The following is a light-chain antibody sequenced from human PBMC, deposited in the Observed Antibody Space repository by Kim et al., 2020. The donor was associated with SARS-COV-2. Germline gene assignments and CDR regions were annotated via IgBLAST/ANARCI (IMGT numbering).Light chain of an antibody. CDR2: GKN. CDR3: NSRDSSGNHVV. CDR1: SRRSYY. Sequence: ALGQTVSITCQGDSRRSYYASWYQQKPGQAPVLVIYGKNNRPSGIPDRFSGSSSGNTASLTITGAQAEDEADYYCNSRDSSGNHVVFGGGTQLTVL. V-gene: IGLV3-19*01. J-gene: IGLJ2*01.